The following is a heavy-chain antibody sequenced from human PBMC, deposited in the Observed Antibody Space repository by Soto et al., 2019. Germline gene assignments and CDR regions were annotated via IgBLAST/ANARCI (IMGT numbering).Heavy chain of an antibody. CDR1: GFTFDDYA. CDR2: NSWNSGSI. Sequence: GGSLRLSCAASGFTFDDYAMHWVRQAPRKGLEVVSGNSWNSGSIAYGDSVKGRFPITRDNATNSLYLQMNSLRDEDTAVYYYAKGVEMATNSAFDICGQGIMVTF. J-gene: IGHJ3*02. D-gene: IGHD2-15*01. CDR3: AKGVEMATNSAFDI. V-gene: IGHV3-9*01.